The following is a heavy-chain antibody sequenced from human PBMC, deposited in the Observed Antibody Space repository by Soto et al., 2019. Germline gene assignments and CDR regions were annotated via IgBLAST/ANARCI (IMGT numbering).Heavy chain of an antibody. CDR3: ARGGAGYYFDY. CDR2: INAGNGDT. CDR1: GYTFINYA. D-gene: IGHD2-15*01. Sequence: ASVKVSCKASGYTFINYAIHWVHQAPGQRLEWMGWINAGNGDTKYSQKFQGRVTITRDTSANTAYMELSGLRSEGTAVYYCARGGAGYYFDYWGQGTLVTVSS. J-gene: IGHJ4*02. V-gene: IGHV1-3*01.